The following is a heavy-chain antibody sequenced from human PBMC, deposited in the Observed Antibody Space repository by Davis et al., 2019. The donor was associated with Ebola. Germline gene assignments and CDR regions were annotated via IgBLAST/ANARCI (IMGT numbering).Heavy chain of an antibody. D-gene: IGHD2-15*01. CDR1: GFTFSSYS. CDR2: ISSSSSTI. J-gene: IGHJ4*02. Sequence: GGSLRLSCAASGFTFSSYSMNWVRQAPGKGLEWVSYISSSSSTIYYADSVKGRFTISRDNAKNSLYLQMNSLRDEDTAVYYCARDLRLGYCSGGSCFAMGYYFDYWGQGTLVTVPS. CDR3: ARDLRLGYCSGGSCFAMGYYFDY. V-gene: IGHV3-48*02.